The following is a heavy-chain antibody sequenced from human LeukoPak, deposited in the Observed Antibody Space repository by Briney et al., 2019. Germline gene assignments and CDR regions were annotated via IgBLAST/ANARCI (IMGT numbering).Heavy chain of an antibody. CDR1: GFTVISNY. V-gene: IGHV3-66*01. CDR3: ARGEPHSDLRSD. Sequence: AGSLTHSRAASGFTVISNYMSWLRQAPAKGLEWVSVTYSGGSTYYAASVKGRFTISRDDSKNTLYLQMNSLRAEHTAVSYCARGEPHSDLRSDWGQGTLVTVSS. J-gene: IGHJ4*02. D-gene: IGHD1-14*01. CDR2: TYSGGST.